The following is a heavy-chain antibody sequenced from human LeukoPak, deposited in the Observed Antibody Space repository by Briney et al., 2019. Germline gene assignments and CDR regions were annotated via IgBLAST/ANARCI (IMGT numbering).Heavy chain of an antibody. CDR3: AKLWRSGNYRDY. V-gene: IGHV3-53*01. CDR1: GFTVSSNY. D-gene: IGHD1-7*01. CDR2: IYSGGST. J-gene: IGHJ4*02. Sequence: GGSLRLSCAASGFTVSSNYMSWVRQAPGKGLEWVSVIYSGGSTYYADSVKGRFTISRDNSKNTLYLQMNSLRAEDTAVYYCAKLWRSGNYRDYWGQGTLVTVSS.